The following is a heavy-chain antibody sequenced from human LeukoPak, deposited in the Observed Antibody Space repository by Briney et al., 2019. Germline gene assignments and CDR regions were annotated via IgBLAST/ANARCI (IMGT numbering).Heavy chain of an antibody. CDR3: TRGALDYRDAYDF. Sequence: PGGSLRLSCAASGLTFSASAMHWVRQASGKGLEWVGRIRSKANSYATAYAASVKGRFTISRDDSKNTAYLEMNSLKTEDTAVYYCTRGALDYRDAYDFWGRGTMVTVSS. CDR2: IRSKANSYAT. D-gene: IGHD3/OR15-3a*01. J-gene: IGHJ3*01. CDR1: GLTFSASA. V-gene: IGHV3-73*01.